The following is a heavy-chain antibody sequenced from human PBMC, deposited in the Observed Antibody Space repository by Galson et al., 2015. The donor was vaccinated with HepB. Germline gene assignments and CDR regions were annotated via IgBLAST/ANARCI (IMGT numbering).Heavy chain of an antibody. CDR3: ARGSDSTGYSYFQH. Sequence: SVKVSCKAAGYSFTSYDIHWVRQATGQGLEWMGWMNPNSGNTGYSQKFQGRVAMTRSTSISTAYMELSSLRSEDTAVYYCARGSDSTGYSYFQHWGQGTLVTVSS. CDR2: MNPNSGNT. CDR1: GYSFTSYD. V-gene: IGHV1-8*01. J-gene: IGHJ1*01. D-gene: IGHD3-22*01.